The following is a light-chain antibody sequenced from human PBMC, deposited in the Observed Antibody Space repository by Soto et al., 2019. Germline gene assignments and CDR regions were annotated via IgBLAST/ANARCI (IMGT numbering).Light chain of an antibody. CDR3: MQALQTPLT. V-gene: IGKV2-28*01. Sequence: DIVMTQSPLSLPVSPGEPASISCRSSQSLLHSNGYNYLDWYLQKPGQSPQLLVYLGSNRASGVPDRFRGSGSGTDFTLKISKVEAEDVGVYFCMQALQTPLTFGGGTKLEI. CDR1: QSLLHSNGYNY. J-gene: IGKJ4*01. CDR2: LGS.